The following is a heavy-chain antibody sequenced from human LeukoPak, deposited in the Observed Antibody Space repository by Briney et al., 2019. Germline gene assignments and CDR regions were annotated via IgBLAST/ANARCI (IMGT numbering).Heavy chain of an antibody. D-gene: IGHD1-26*01. J-gene: IGHJ4*02. Sequence: GGSLRLSCAASGFTFNSYWMSWVRQAPGKGLEWVANIKQDGSEKYYVDSVKGRFTISRDNAKNSLYLQMNSLRAEDTAVYYCARFFVVGARYFDYWGQGTLVTVSS. CDR1: GFTFNSYW. CDR3: ARFFVVGARYFDY. V-gene: IGHV3-7*01. CDR2: IKQDGSEK.